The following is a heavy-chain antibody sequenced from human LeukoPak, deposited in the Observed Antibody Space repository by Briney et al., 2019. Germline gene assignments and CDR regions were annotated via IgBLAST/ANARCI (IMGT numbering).Heavy chain of an antibody. CDR3: ARDDSSGYYYGPYLD. CDR1: GFTVSSNY. D-gene: IGHD3-22*01. V-gene: IGHV3-66*01. J-gene: IGHJ4*02. CDR2: IYSGGST. Sequence: GGSLRLSCAASGFTVSSNYMSWVRQAPGKGLEWVSVIYSGGSTYYADSVKGRFTISRDNSKNTLYLQMNSLRAEDTAVYYCARDDSSGYYYGPYLDWGQGTLVTVSP.